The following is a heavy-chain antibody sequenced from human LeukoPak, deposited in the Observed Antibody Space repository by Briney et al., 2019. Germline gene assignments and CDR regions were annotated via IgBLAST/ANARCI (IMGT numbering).Heavy chain of an antibody. V-gene: IGHV3-30*18. J-gene: IGHJ4*02. Sequence: GGSLRLSCAASGFTFSSYGMHWVRQAPGKGLEWVAVISYDGSNKYYADSVKGRFTISRDNSKNTLYLQMNSLRAEDTAVYYCAKDRAGIAVAGFDYWGQGTLVTVSS. D-gene: IGHD6-19*01. CDR2: ISYDGSNK. CDR3: AKDRAGIAVAGFDY. CDR1: GFTFSSYG.